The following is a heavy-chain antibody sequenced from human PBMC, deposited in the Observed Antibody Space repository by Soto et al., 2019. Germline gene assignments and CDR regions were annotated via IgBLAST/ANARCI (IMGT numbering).Heavy chain of an antibody. Sequence: SETLSLTCTVSGGSISSGGYYWSWIRQHPGKGLEWIGYIYYSGSTYYNPSLKSRVTISVDTSKNQFSLKLSSVTAADTAVYYCARGYYKGPIDYWGQGTLVTVSS. CDR2: IYYSGST. V-gene: IGHV4-31*03. J-gene: IGHJ4*02. CDR3: ARGYYKGPIDY. D-gene: IGHD3-10*01. CDR1: GGSISSGGYY.